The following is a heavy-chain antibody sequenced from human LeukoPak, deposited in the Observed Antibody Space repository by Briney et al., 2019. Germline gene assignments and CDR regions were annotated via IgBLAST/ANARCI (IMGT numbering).Heavy chain of an antibody. Sequence: GGSLRLSCAASGFTFSSYSMNWVRQAPGKGLEWVSSISSSSSYIYYADSVKGRFTISRDNAKNSLYLQMNSLRAEDTAVYYCARAVSGYCSGGSCYEAETNVDYWGQGTLVTVSS. CDR1: GFTFSSYS. J-gene: IGHJ4*02. CDR3: ARAVSGYCSGGSCYEAETNVDY. CDR2: ISSSSSYI. D-gene: IGHD2-15*01. V-gene: IGHV3-21*01.